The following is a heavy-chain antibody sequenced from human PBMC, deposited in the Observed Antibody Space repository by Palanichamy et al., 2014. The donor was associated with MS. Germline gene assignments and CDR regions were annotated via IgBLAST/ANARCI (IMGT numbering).Heavy chain of an antibody. V-gene: IGHV3-21*01. Sequence: EVQLVEVRGGLVKPGGSLRLSCAASGFTFTSYAMEWVRQAPGKGLEWVSSITGNSDCIYYADSVKGRFTISRDNAKNSLYLQMNSLRAEDTAVYYCATLTCSVRSCYGKYYFDYWGQGTLVTVSS. CDR3: ATLTCSVRSCYGKYYFDY. CDR1: GFTFTSYA. CDR2: ITGNSDCI. J-gene: IGHJ4*02. D-gene: IGHD2-15*01.